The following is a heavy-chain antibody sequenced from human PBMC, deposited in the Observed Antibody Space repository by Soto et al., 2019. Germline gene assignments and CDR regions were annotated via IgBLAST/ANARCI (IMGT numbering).Heavy chain of an antibody. V-gene: IGHV3-9*01. CDR2: ISWNSGSI. CDR3: AKDIGGYCSGGSCYPDPYYYYMDV. CDR1: GFTFDDYA. Sequence: GGSLRLSCAASGFTFDDYAMHWVRQAPGKGLEWVSGISWNSGSIGYADSVKGRFTISRDSAKNSLYLQMNSLRAEDTALYYYAKDIGGYCSGGSCYPDPYYYYMDVWGQRTTVTVSS. J-gene: IGHJ6*03. D-gene: IGHD2-15*01.